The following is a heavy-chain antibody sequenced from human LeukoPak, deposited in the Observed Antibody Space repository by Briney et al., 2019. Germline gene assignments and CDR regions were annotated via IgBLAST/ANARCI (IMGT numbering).Heavy chain of an antibody. Sequence: GESLKISCKGLGYDFSTYWNAWVRQRPGKGLEWMGIIYPGGSETRYDPSFQGQVTISADRSTSTAYLQWSSLRASDTAMYYCGRERRDGKNKTFDHWGKGTLATVS. CDR1: GYDFSTYW. D-gene: IGHD5-24*01. CDR2: IYPGGSET. V-gene: IGHV5-51*01. J-gene: IGHJ4*02. CDR3: GRERRDGKNKTFDH.